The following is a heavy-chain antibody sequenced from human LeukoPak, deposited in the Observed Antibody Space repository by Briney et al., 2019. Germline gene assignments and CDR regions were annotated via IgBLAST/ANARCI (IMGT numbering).Heavy chain of an antibody. D-gene: IGHD6-13*01. CDR1: GFTFSSDS. V-gene: IGHV3-21*01. Sequence: PGGSLRHSCAASGFTFSSDSMNWVRQAPGKGLEWVSSISSESSFIYYADSVKGRFTISRDNAKNSLYLQMNSLRAEDTAVYFCARDSGSSWREGLNYWGQGTLVTVSS. J-gene: IGHJ4*02. CDR2: ISSESSFI. CDR3: ARDSGSSWREGLNY.